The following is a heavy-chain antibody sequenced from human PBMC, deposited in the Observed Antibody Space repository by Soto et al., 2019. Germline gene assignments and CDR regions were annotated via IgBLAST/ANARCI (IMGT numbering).Heavy chain of an antibody. Sequence: GGSLRLSCAASGFTFSSYGMHWVRQAPGKGLEWVAVISYDGSNKYYADSVKGRFTISRDNSKNTLYLQMNSLRAEDTAVYYCAKDAVSGWEADYWGQGTLVTVSS. CDR2: ISYDGSNK. CDR1: GFTFSSYG. V-gene: IGHV3-30*18. D-gene: IGHD6-19*01. J-gene: IGHJ4*02. CDR3: AKDAVSGWEADY.